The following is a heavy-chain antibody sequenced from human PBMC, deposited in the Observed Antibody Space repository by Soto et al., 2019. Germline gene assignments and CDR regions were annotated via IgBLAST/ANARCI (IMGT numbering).Heavy chain of an antibody. J-gene: IGHJ6*02. CDR3: AGPAAIESGYYYYGMDV. CDR2: IIPIFGTA. D-gene: IGHD2-2*02. Sequence: QVQLVQSGAEVKKPGSSVKVSCKASGGTFSSYAISWVRQAPGQGLEWMGGIIPIFGTANYAQKFQGRVTITADESTSTAYWGLSSLRSEDTAVYYCAGPAAIESGYYYYGMDVWGQGTTVTVSS. V-gene: IGHV1-69*01. CDR1: GGTFSSYA.